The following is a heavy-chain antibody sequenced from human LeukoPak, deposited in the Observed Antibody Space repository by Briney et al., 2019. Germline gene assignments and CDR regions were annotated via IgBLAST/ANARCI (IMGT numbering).Heavy chain of an antibody. V-gene: IGHV3-21*01. D-gene: IGHD2-8*01. Sequence: GGSLRLSCAASGFTFSSYSMNWVRQAPGKGLEWVSSISSSSSYTYCADSVKGRFTISRDNAKNSLYLQMNSLRAEDTAVYYCARKWGRQGGDYWGQGTLVTVSS. J-gene: IGHJ4*02. CDR1: GFTFSSYS. CDR3: ARKWGRQGGDY. CDR2: ISSSSSYT.